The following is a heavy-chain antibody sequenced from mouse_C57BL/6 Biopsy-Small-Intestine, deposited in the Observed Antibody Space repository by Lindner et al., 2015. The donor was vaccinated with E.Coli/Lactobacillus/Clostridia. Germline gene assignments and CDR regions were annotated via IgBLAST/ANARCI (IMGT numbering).Heavy chain of an antibody. J-gene: IGHJ4*01. CDR3: ARQEPYYAMDY. Sequence: VQLQESGAELVKPGASVKLSCKASGYTFTDYTIHWVKQRSGQGLEWIGWFYPGSGDIMYNEKFKDKATLTADKSSSTVYMELSRLTSEDSAVYFCARQEPYYAMDYWGQGTSVTVSS. CDR1: GYTFTDYT. CDR2: FYPGSGDI. V-gene: IGHV1-62-2*01.